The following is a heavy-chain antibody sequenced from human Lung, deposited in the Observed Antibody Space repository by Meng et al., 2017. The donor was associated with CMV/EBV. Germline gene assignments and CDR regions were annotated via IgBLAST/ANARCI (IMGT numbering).Heavy chain of an antibody. D-gene: IGHD3-10*01. V-gene: IGHV1-8*01. J-gene: IGHJ5*02. CDR2: MYPNSCNT. CDR1: GYTFTSYD. CDR3: TRGRGSTHRGNWFDH. Sequence: SXXVSXXASGYTFTSYDINWVRQATGQGLEWMGWMYPNSCNTAYEPKFQRRLTMTRNTSINTAYMDLGRLRSDHTAIYYCTRGRGSTHRGNWFDHWGQGTXVTVAS.